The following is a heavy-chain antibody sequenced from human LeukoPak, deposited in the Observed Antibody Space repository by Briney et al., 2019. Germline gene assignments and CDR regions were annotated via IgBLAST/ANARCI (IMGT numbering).Heavy chain of an antibody. J-gene: IGHJ4*02. CDR3: ARDLDYYGSGSYYLLYY. V-gene: IGHV1-2*07. D-gene: IGHD3-10*01. CDR2: INPNSGGT. Sequence: ASVKVSCKACGYTFAGYYMHGVRQAPGQGLEGMGWINPNSGGTNYAHKFQGRVTITRDTSISTVYMELSRLRSDDTAIYYCARDLDYYGSGSYYLLYYWGQGNLVTVSS. CDR1: GYTFAGYY.